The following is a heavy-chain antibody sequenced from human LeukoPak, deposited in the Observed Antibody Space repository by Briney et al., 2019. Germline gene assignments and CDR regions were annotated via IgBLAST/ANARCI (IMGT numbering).Heavy chain of an antibody. D-gene: IGHD4-17*01. V-gene: IGHV1-18*01. Sequence: ASVKVSCKASGYAFMSYGISWVRQAPGQGLEWMGWITSHNDNKEYAQKFQGRVTMATDTSTSTAYMELWSLRSDDTAMYYCARATGWSTVPTYDAFDVWGQGTVVTVSS. CDR3: ARATGWSTVPTYDAFDV. CDR1: GYAFMSYG. J-gene: IGHJ3*01. CDR2: ITSHNDNK.